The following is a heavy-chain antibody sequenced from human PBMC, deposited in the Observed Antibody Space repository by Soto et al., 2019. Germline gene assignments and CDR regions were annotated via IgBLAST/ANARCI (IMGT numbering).Heavy chain of an antibody. CDR3: ARDLDCSSTSCYASPYFQH. D-gene: IGHD2-2*01. V-gene: IGHV1-18*01. CDR1: GYTFTSYG. CDR2: ISAYNGNT. J-gene: IGHJ1*01. Sequence: ASVKVSCKASGYTFTSYGISWVRQAPGQGLERMGWISAYNGNTNYAQKLQGRVTMTTDTSTSTAYMELRSLRSDDTAVYYCARDLDCSSTSCYASPYFQHWGQGTLVTVSS.